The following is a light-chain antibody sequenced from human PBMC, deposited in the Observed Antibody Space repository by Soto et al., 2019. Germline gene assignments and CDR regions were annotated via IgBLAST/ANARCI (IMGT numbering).Light chain of an antibody. CDR1: QDIGGW. J-gene: IGKJ4*01. CDR2: AAS. V-gene: IGKV1-12*02. CDR3: QQANNFRS. Sequence: DIQMTQSPSFVSASVGDRVTITCRASQDIGGWLAWYQHKPGKAPKLLIFAASSLQSGAPSRFSGSGSGTDFTLSISSLQPEDFATYYCQQANNFRSFGGGTKIEIK.